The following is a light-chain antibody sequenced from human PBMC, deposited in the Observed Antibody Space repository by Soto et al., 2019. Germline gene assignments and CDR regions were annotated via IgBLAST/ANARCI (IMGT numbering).Light chain of an antibody. CDR3: QQYGSSPIT. Sequence: EIVLTQSPGPLSLSPGERATLSCRASQSVSGSYLAWYQQKPGQAPRLLIYGASSRATGIANRFSGSGSGTYFTLTIIRLEPEDFAVYYCQQYGSSPITFGQGTRLEIK. J-gene: IGKJ5*01. CDR1: QSVSGSY. CDR2: GAS. V-gene: IGKV3-20*01.